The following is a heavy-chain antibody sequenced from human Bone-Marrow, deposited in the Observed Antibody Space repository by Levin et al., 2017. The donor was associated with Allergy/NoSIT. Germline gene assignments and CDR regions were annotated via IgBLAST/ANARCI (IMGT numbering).Heavy chain of an antibody. D-gene: IGHD4-11*01. J-gene: IGHJ5*02. CDR2: FYHRESI. CDR3: ARVRYTNYVGFDP. CDR1: GASVRSGSYY. V-gene: IGHV4-61*01. Sequence: SETLSLTCSVSGASVRSGSYYWSWLRQPPGKGLEWIGYFYHRESINYNPSLKSRVAISVDTSNNLFSLNLSSVTPADTAIYYCARVRYTNYVGFDPWGQGALVIVSS.